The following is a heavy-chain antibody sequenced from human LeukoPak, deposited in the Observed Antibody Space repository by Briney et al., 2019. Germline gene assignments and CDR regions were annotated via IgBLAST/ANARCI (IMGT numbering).Heavy chain of an antibody. CDR1: GGSISSYY. CDR2: IYYSGST. D-gene: IGHD2-2*01. V-gene: IGHV4-59*08. CDR3: ARGEYCSSTSCYFGYYYYMDV. Sequence: SETLSLTCTVSGGSISSYYWSWIRQPPGKGLEWIGYIYYSGSTNYNPSLKSRVTISVDTSKNQFSLKLSSVTAADTAVYYCARGEYCSSTSCYFGYYYYMDVWGKGTTVTVSS. J-gene: IGHJ6*03.